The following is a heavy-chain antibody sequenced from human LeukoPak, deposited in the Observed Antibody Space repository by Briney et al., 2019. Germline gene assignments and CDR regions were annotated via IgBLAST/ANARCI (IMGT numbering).Heavy chain of an antibody. CDR3: ASSGLGVVGATTGHFDY. V-gene: IGHV4-34*01. D-gene: IGHD1-26*01. CDR1: GGSFSGYY. CDR2: INHSGST. J-gene: IGHJ4*02. Sequence: SETLSLTCAVYGGSFSGYYWSWIRQPPGKGLEWIGEINHSGSTNYNPSLKSRVTISVDTSKNQFSLKLSSVTAADTAVYYCASSGLGVVGATTGHFDYWGQGTLVTVSS.